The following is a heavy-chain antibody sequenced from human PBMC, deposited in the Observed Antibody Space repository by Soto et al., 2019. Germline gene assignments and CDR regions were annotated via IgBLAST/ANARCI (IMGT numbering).Heavy chain of an antibody. D-gene: IGHD6-19*01. CDR3: ARDYAPGYSSGWPQYYYYGMDV. CDR1: GYTFTSYY. J-gene: IGHJ6*02. CDR2: INPSGGST. V-gene: IGHV1-46*01. Sequence: GASVKVSCKASGYTFTSYYMHWVRQAPGQGLEWMGIINPSGGSTSYAQKFQGRVTMTGDTSTSTDYMELSSLRSEDTAVYYCARDYAPGYSSGWPQYYYYGMDVWGQGTTVTVSS.